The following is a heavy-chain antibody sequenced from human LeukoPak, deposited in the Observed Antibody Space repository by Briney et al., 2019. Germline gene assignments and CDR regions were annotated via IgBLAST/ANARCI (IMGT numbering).Heavy chain of an antibody. D-gene: IGHD3-3*01. Sequence: SETLSLTCTVSGGSISSGGYYWSWIRQHPGKGLEWIGYIYYSGSTYYNPSLKSRVTISVDTSKNQFSLKLSSVTAADTAVYYCARQITISASHFDYWGQGTLVTVSS. V-gene: IGHV4-31*03. CDR1: GGSISSGGYY. J-gene: IGHJ4*02. CDR3: ARQITISASHFDY. CDR2: IYYSGST.